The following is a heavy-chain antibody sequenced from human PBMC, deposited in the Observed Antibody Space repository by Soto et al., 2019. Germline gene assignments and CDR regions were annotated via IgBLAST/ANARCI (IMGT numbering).Heavy chain of an antibody. J-gene: IGHJ3*02. Sequence: ASVKVSCKASGYTFTSYAMHWVRQAPGQRLEWMGWINAGNGNTKYSQKFQGRVTITRDTSASTAYMELSSLRSEDTAVYYCARGWGSMYAFDIWGQGTMVTVSS. CDR1: GYTFTSYA. D-gene: IGHD7-27*01. CDR3: ARGWGSMYAFDI. CDR2: INAGNGNT. V-gene: IGHV1-3*01.